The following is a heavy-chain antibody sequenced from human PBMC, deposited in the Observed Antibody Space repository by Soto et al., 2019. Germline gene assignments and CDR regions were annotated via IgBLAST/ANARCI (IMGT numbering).Heavy chain of an antibody. V-gene: IGHV1-69*08. CDR1: GGTFRPYT. Sequence: QVQLVQSGAEVKKPGSSVKVSCKASGGTFRPYTINWVRQAPGQGLEWMGRIIPFHGVTNYAQKFQARVTITADKSTSTAYMELSGMRFEDTAMDYCTRDWEITVSTWSFGGFWGRGTLVTVSS. CDR3: TRDWEITVSTWSFGGF. J-gene: IGHJ4*02. CDR2: IIPFHGVT. D-gene: IGHD3-10*01.